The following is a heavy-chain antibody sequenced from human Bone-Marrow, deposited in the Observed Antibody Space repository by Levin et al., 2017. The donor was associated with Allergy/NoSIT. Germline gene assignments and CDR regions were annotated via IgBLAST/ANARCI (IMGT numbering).Heavy chain of an antibody. D-gene: IGHD3-22*01. CDR1: DRSISSHY. CDR3: ARRDYSTASLGAFDL. Sequence: SCTVSDRSISSHYWSWIRQSPGKGLEWIGYIHYSGDTNYNPSLKSRVTISLDMSKGQFSLKLSSVTAADTAVYYCARRDYSTASLGAFDLWGQGTVVSVSS. J-gene: IGHJ3*01. V-gene: IGHV4-59*08. CDR2: IHYSGDT.